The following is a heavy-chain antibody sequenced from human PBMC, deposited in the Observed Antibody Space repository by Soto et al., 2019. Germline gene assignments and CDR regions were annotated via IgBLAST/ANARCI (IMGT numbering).Heavy chain of an antibody. CDR1: GFTFSNAC. V-gene: IGHV3-15*07. CDR3: TTDLWSGSQDYYYGMDV. CDR2: IKSKTDGGTT. D-gene: IGHD3-3*01. Sequence: GGSLRLSCAASGFTFSNACMNWVRQAPGKGLEWVGRIKSKTDGGTTDYAAPVKGRFTISRDDSKNTLYLQMNSLKTEDTAVYYCTTDLWSGSQDYYYGMDVWGQGTTVTVSS. J-gene: IGHJ6*02.